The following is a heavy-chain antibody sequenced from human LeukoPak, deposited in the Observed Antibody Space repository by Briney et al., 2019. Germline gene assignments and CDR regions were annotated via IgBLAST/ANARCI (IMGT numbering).Heavy chain of an antibody. CDR2: IYSGGTT. J-gene: IGHJ6*03. CDR3: AKGGGYEAQYYYYYLDV. D-gene: IGHD5-12*01. V-gene: IGHV3-53*05. CDR1: GFTASGNY. Sequence: GGSLRLSCAVSGFTASGNYMSWVRQAPGKGLEWVSLIYSGGTTYYADSVKGRFTISRDNSKNTLYLQMKSLRAEDTAVYYCAKGGGYEAQYYYYYLDVWGKGTTVTISS.